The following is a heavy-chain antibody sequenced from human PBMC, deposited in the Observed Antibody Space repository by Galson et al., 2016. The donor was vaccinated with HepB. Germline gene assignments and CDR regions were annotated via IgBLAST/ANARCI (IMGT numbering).Heavy chain of an antibody. D-gene: IGHD4/OR15-4a*01. CDR3: ATGLGDYGDPFEY. Sequence: SLRLSCAASGFTFSSYTMNWVRQAPGKGLEWISSISSSSSSIYYADSVRGRFTIYRDNSKNTLYLQMSSLRVDDTSVYYFATGLGDYGDPFEYWGKGTLVTVSS. V-gene: IGHV3-21*01. CDR1: GFTFSSYT. CDR2: ISSSSSSI. J-gene: IGHJ4*02.